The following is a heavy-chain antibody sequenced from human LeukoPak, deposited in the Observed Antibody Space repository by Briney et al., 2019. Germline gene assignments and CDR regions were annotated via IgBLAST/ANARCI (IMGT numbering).Heavy chain of an antibody. J-gene: IGHJ3*02. V-gene: IGHV4-39*01. CDR3: ARSHIVAVTGFAFDI. D-gene: IGHD2-21*02. Sequence: SETLSLTCTVSGVSIRSLSYYWAWIRQSPGKGLEWIGSIFYSGGTYDNPSLKSRVTITVDTSKNQFSLKLSSVTAADTTVYYCARSHIVAVTGFAFDIWGQGTLVTVSS. CDR2: IFYSGGT. CDR1: GVSIRSLSYY.